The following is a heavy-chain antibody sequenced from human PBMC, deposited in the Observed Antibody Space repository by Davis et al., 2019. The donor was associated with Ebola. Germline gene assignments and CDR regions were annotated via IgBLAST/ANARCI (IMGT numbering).Heavy chain of an antibody. Sequence: PSETLSLTCTVFGGSIDNYYWSWIRQPPGKGLEWIGNIYYSGSTNYNPSLKSRFTQSVDTSKNQFSLKLRSVTAADTAIYYCARHKRAYYYGSGIDSWGQGTLVTVSS. J-gene: IGHJ4*02. CDR3: ARHKRAYYYGSGIDS. CDR2: IYYSGST. CDR1: GGSIDNYY. V-gene: IGHV4-59*08. D-gene: IGHD3-10*01.